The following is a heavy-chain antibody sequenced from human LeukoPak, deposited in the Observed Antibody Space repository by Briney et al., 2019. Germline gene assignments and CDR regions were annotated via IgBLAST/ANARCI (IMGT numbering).Heavy chain of an antibody. V-gene: IGHV3-74*01. D-gene: IGHD3-22*01. Sequence: GGSLRLSCGASGFTFSNYWMHWVRQAPGKGLVWVSRINSDGSRTSYADSVKGRFTISRDNAKNTLYLQMNSLRAEDTAVYYCARETSGYYYKSHLDYWGQGTLVTVSS. CDR3: ARETSGYYYKSHLDY. CDR2: INSDGSRT. CDR1: GFTFSNYW. J-gene: IGHJ4*02.